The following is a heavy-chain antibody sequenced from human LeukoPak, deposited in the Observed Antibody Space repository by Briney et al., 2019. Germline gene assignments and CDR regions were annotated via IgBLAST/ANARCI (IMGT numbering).Heavy chain of an antibody. D-gene: IGHD2-2*01. CDR3: ARSRSLLRPFAY. CDR2: IYYSGST. CDR1: GGSISRYY. J-gene: IGHJ4*02. V-gene: IGHV4-59*01. Sequence: SETLSLTCTVSGGSISRYYWSWLRQPPGKGLEWIGYIYYSGSTNYNPSLKSRVTISVDTSKQQFSLKLSSVTAADTAVYYCARSRSLLRPFAYWGQGTLVTVSS.